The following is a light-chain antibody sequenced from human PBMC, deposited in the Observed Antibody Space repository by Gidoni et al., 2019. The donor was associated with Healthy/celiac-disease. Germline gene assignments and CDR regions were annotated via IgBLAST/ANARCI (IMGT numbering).Light chain of an antibody. CDR2: AAS. CDR1: QGISNS. Sequence: IQLTQSPSSLSASVGDRVTITCRASQGISNSLAWYQQKPGKAPKLLLYAASRLESGVPSRFSGSGSGTDYTLTISSLHPEDFATYYCQQYYSTLRTFXQXTKVEIK. V-gene: IGKV1-NL1*01. CDR3: QQYYSTLRT. J-gene: IGKJ1*01.